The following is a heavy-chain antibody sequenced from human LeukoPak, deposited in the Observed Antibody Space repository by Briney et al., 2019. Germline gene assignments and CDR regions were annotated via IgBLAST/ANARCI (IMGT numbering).Heavy chain of an antibody. D-gene: IGHD6-13*01. J-gene: IGHJ4*02. Sequence: GRSLRLSCAASGFTFSSYAMHWVRQAPGKGLEWVAVISYDGSNKYYADSVKGRFTISRDNSKSTLYLQMNSLRVEDTAVYYCARGVSSWYKDPFDNWGQGTLVTVSS. CDR1: GFTFSSYA. CDR2: ISYDGSNK. V-gene: IGHV3-30*14. CDR3: ARGVSSWYKDPFDN.